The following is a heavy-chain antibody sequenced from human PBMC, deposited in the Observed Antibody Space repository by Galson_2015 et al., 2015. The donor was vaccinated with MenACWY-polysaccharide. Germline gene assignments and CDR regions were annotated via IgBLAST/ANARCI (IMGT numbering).Heavy chain of an antibody. CDR1: GYTFTSYD. CDR2: FIPTSGHT. J-gene: IGHJ6*03. D-gene: IGHD2-2*01. Sequence: SAQVSCKASGYTFTSYDINWVLQPSGQGLVWLGWFIPTSGHTGYAQKFQSRVTMTRNTSISTVYMELSSLRSADTAVYYCARGDRIVVVPAAKLSLYYMDVWGKGTTVTVSS. CDR3: ARGDRIVVVPAAKLSLYYMDV. V-gene: IGHV1-8*01.